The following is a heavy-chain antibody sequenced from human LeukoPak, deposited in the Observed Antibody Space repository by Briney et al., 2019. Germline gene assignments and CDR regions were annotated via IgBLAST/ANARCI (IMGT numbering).Heavy chain of an antibody. CDR3: ATAYSSSSGYYYYGMDV. CDR2: ISYDGSNK. Sequence: GGSLRLSCAASGFTFSSYGMHWVCQAPGKGLEWVAVISYDGSNKYYADSVKGRFTISRDNSKNTLYLQMNSLRAEDTAVYYCATAYSSSSGYYYYGMDVWGQGTTVTVSS. CDR1: GFTFSSYG. V-gene: IGHV3-30*03. J-gene: IGHJ6*02. D-gene: IGHD6-6*01.